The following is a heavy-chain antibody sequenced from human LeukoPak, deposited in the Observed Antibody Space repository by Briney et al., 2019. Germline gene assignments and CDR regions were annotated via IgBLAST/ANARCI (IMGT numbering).Heavy chain of an antibody. CDR1: GGSISSSSYY. CDR2: IYYSGST. CDR3: ARQPRDCGGDCYFSYFQH. Sequence: SETLSLTCTVSGGSISSSSYYWGWIRQPPGKGLEWIGGIYYSGSTYYNPSLKGRVTISVAMSKNQFSLKLSSVTAADTAVYYCARQPRDCGGDCYFSYFQHWGQGTLVTVSS. V-gene: IGHV4-39*01. D-gene: IGHD2-21*02. J-gene: IGHJ1*01.